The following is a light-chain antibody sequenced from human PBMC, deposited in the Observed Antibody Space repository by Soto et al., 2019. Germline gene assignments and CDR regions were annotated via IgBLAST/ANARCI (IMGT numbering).Light chain of an antibody. CDR2: DVS. V-gene: IGLV2-11*01. Sequence: QSALTQPRSVSGSPGQSVTISCTGTSSDVGGYNYVSWYQQHPGKAPKLMIYDVSKRPSGVPDRFSGSKSGNTASLTISGLQAEDEADYYSCSYAGSLYVFGTGTKVTV. CDR3: CSYAGSLYV. CDR1: SSDVGGYNY. J-gene: IGLJ1*01.